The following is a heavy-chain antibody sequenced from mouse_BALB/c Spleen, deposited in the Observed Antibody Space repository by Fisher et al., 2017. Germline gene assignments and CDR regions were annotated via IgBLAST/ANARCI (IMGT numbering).Heavy chain of an antibody. CDR3: ARWRDGSDY. D-gene: IGHD2-3*01. V-gene: IGHV1-63*02. Sequence: KFKGKATLTADTSSSTAYMQLSSLTSEDSAIYYCARWRDGSDYWGQGTSVTVSS. J-gene: IGHJ4*01.